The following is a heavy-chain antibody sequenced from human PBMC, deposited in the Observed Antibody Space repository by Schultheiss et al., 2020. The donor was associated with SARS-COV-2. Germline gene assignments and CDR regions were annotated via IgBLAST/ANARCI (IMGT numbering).Heavy chain of an antibody. Sequence: ASVKVSCKASGYTFTSYDINWVRQATGQGLEWMGWMNPNSGNTGYAQKLQGRVTMTTDTSTSTAYMELRSLRSDDTAVYYCASGVGQQLALFSRWGQGTMVTVSS. CDR1: GYTFTSYD. V-gene: IGHV1-8*01. D-gene: IGHD6-13*01. CDR3: ASGVGQQLALFSR. J-gene: IGHJ3*01. CDR2: MNPNSGNT.